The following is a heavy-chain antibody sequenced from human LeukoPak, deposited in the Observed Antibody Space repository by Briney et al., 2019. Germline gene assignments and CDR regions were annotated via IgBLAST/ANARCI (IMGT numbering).Heavy chain of an antibody. V-gene: IGHV1-2*02. J-gene: IGHJ4*02. Sequence: ASVKVSCKASGYTFTGYYMHWVRQAPGQGLEWMGWINPNSGGTNYAQKFQGRVTMTRDTSISTAYMELSRLRSDDTAVYYCARESASYSSGWFWGQGTLVTVSS. CDR2: INPNSGGT. CDR1: GYTFTGYY. CDR3: ARESASYSSGWF. D-gene: IGHD6-19*01.